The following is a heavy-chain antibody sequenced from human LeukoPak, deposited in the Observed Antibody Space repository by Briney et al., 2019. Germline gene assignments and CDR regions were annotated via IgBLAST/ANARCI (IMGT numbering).Heavy chain of an antibody. CDR1: GYTFTTYD. CDR3: ARASGAADNY. CDR2: INPNSGGT. J-gene: IGHJ4*02. V-gene: IGHV1-2*02. D-gene: IGHD6-13*01. Sequence: GASVKVSCKASGYTFTTYDINWVRQATGQGLEWMGWINPNSGGTNYAQKFQGRVTMTRDTSISTAYMELSRLRSDDTAVYYCARASGAADNYWGQGTLVTVSS.